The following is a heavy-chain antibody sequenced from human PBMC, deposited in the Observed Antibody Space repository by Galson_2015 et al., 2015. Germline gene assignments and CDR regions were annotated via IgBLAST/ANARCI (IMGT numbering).Heavy chain of an antibody. D-gene: IGHD5-24*01. J-gene: IGHJ3*02. CDR3: ARAKRWLQWDDAFDI. Sequence: QSGAEVKKPGESLKISCKGSGYSFTSYWIGWVRQMPGKVLEWMGIIYPGDSDTRYSPSFQGQVTISAGKSISTAYLQWSSLKASDTAMYYCARAKRWLQWDDAFDIWGQGTMVTVSS. CDR1: GYSFTSYW. CDR2: IYPGDSDT. V-gene: IGHV5-51*01.